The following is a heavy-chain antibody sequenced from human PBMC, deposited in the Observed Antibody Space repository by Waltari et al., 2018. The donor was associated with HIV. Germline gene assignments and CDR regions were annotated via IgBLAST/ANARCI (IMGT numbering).Heavy chain of an antibody. CDR2: ISASGDKT. V-gene: IGHV3-23*01. CDR1: GFPFGSSA. Sequence: EVQLLESGGGLVQPGGSLAFTCAASGFPFGSSAMRGVRQAPGKGLFWVSGISASGDKTYYADSVKGRFTISRHNSKKTLYLQMNSLTAEDTAVYHCANIPPYTIGRGWFDPWGQGTLVTVSS. CDR3: ANIPPYTIGRGWFDP. J-gene: IGHJ5*02. D-gene: IGHD2-2*02.